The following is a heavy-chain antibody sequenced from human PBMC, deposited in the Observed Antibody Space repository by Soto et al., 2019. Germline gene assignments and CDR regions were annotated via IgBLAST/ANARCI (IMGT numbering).Heavy chain of an antibody. CDR3: ARETLDHYDSSGPKCPFDN. V-gene: IGHV4-31*03. J-gene: IGHJ3*02. D-gene: IGHD3-22*01. CDR2: IYYSGSI. Sequence: SETLSLTSTVSGGSISSGGYYWSWIRQHPGTGLEWIGYIYYSGSIYYNPSLKSRVTLSVATSKNQFSLKLTSVTAADTAVYYCARETLDHYDSSGPKCPFDNWGQGIMVTVSS. CDR1: GGSISSGGYY.